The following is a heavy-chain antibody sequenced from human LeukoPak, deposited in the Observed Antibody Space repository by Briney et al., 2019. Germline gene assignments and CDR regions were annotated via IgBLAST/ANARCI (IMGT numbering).Heavy chain of an antibody. CDR3: ARGLPGGFDY. CDR1: GFTFSSYD. Sequence: PGGSLRLSCAASGFTFSSYDMHWVRQAQGKGLEWVSGIGAAGDTYYSGSVKGRFTISRQNAQNSLYLQMNSLRGGDTAVYYCARGLPGGFDYWGQGTLVTVSS. CDR2: IGAAGDT. V-gene: IGHV3-13*04. J-gene: IGHJ4*02. D-gene: IGHD2-21*02.